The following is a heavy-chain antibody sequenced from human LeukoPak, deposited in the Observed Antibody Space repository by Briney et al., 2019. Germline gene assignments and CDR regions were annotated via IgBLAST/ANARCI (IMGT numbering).Heavy chain of an antibody. V-gene: IGHV1-69*13. J-gene: IGHJ4*02. CDR2: IIPIFGTA. CDR3: ARAIAGRPGWVY. D-gene: IGHD6-6*01. Sequence: ASVKVSCKASGGAFSSYLISWVRQAPGQGLEWMGEIIPIFGTANYAQKFQGRVTITADESTSTAYMELSSLRSEDTAVFYCARAIAGRPGWVYWGQGTLVTVSS. CDR1: GGAFSSYL.